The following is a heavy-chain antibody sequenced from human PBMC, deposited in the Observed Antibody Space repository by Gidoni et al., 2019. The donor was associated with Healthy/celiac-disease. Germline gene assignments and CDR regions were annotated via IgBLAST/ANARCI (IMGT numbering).Heavy chain of an antibody. D-gene: IGHD1-26*01. CDR3: ARLGQGGSYLTLSVGPDY. J-gene: IGHJ4*02. CDR2: ISSSSSYI. V-gene: IGHV3-21*01. Sequence: EVQLVESGGGLVKPGGSLRLSCAASGFTFSSYSMNWVRQAPGKGLEWVSSISSSSSYIYYADSVKGRFTISRDNAKNSLYLQMNSLRAEDTAVYYCARLGQGGSYLTLSVGPDYWGQGTLVTVSS. CDR1: GFTFSSYS.